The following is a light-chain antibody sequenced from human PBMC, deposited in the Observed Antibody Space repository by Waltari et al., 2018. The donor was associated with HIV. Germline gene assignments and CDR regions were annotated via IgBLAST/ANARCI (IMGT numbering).Light chain of an antibody. Sequence: QAGLTQPPSVSKGLRQTATLTCTGNNNNVGFQGAAWLQQRPGHPTKLLSYRNNNRPSGIAERFSAARSRNTASLTIAGLQPEDEADYYCSAWDSSLNVWMFGGGTKLTVL. CDR3: SAWDSSLNVWM. CDR2: RNN. J-gene: IGLJ3*02. V-gene: IGLV10-54*04. CDR1: NNNVGFQG.